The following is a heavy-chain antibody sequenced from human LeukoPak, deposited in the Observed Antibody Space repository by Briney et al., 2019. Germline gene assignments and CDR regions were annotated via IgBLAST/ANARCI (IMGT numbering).Heavy chain of an antibody. V-gene: IGHV4-59*01. CDR2: IYYSGST. Sequence: SETLSLTCTVSGGSISSYYWSWIRQPPGKGLEWIGYIYYSGSTNYNPSLKSRVTISVDTSKNQFSLKLGSVTAADTAVYYCARDRNYYGMDVWGQGTTVTVSS. CDR3: ARDRNYYGMDV. CDR1: GGSISSYY. J-gene: IGHJ6*02.